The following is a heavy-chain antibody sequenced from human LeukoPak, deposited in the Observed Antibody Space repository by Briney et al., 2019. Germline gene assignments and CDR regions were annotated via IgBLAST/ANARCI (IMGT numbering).Heavy chain of an antibody. Sequence: GGSLRLSCAASGFSFSSYAMNWVRQAPGKGLEWVSTISGSGSGSSTYYADSVKGRFTISRDNSKNTLSLQMNSLRAEDTAVYYCARDKEGGSGSMDYWGLGALVTVSS. D-gene: IGHD3-10*01. J-gene: IGHJ4*02. V-gene: IGHV3-23*01. CDR1: GFSFSSYA. CDR2: ISGSGSGSST. CDR3: ARDKEGGSGSMDY.